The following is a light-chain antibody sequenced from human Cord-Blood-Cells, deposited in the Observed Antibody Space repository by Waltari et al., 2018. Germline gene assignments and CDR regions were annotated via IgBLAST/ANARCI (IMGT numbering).Light chain of an antibody. V-gene: IGKV3-15*01. CDR3: QQYNNWPPWT. CDR2: GAS. Sequence: EIVMTQSPATPSVSPGERATLSCRASPSVSSNLAWYQQKPGHAPRLLIYGASTRATGIPARFSGSGSGTEFTLTISSLQSEDFAVYYCQQYNNWPPWTFGQGTKVEIK. CDR1: PSVSSN. J-gene: IGKJ1*01.